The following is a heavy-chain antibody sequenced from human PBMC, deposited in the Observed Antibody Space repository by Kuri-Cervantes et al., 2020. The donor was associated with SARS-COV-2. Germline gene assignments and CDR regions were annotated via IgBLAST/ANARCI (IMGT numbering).Heavy chain of an antibody. Sequence: LCPPGTAPDGPISGYYWSWIGQPAGKGLEGTGRIYTSGGTNYNHSLKSRVTISADTSKNQFSLKLSSVTAADTAVYYCARGATYYDDVWGSYGCSNFDDWGQGTPVTVSS. V-gene: IGHV4-4*07. CDR2: IYTSGGT. CDR1: DGPISGYY. J-gene: IGHJ4*02. CDR3: ARGATYYDDVWGSYGCSNFDD. D-gene: IGHD3-16*02.